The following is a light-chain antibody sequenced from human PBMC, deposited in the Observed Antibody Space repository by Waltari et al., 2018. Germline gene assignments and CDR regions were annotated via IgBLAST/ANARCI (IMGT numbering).Light chain of an antibody. CDR1: SSNIGTYN. V-gene: IGLV1-44*01. CDR2: LNN. CDR3: AAWDGSLNGVV. J-gene: IGLJ2*01. Sequence: QSVLTQPPSASGTPGQRVTISCSGSSSNIGTYNVNWYQHLPGAAPKLLICLNNQRPSGVPDRFSPSKSGTSASLAISGLQSEDEADYYCAAWDGSLNGVVFGGGTKLTVL.